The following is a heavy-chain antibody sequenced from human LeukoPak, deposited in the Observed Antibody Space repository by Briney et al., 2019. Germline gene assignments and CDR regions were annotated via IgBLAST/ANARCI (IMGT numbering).Heavy chain of an antibody. CDR2: IWYDGGKK. J-gene: IGHJ6*04. CDR1: GVTFSSDG. V-gene: IGHV3-33*01. Sequence: GGTLRLSCAASGVTFSSDGMHWVRQGPGQGLEWVLDIWYDGGKKYYADSVKGRFTTSRDNSKNTLFLRMNSLRAEDTAVYYCARDSSTSLIFPDVWGKGTTVIVSS. CDR3: ARDSSTSLIFPDV. D-gene: IGHD2-2*01.